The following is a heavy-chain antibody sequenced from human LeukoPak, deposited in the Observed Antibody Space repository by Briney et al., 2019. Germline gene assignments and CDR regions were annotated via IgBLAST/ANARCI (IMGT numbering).Heavy chain of an antibody. V-gene: IGHV3-48*02. CDR1: GFTFSSYS. CDR3: ARDALYAFNL. J-gene: IGHJ3*01. CDR2: TTSSGGTI. Sequence: GGSLRLSCAAFGFTFSSYSMNWVRQAPGKGLEWLSYTTSSGGTIYYADSVKGRFTISRDSAQNSLYLQMNSLRDEDTAVYYCARDALYAFNLWGQGTMVTVSS.